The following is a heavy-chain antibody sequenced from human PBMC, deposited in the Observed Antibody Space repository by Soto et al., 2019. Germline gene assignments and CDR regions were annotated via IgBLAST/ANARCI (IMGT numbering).Heavy chain of an antibody. CDR3: ARSQWLSQADFDY. J-gene: IGHJ4*02. Sequence: PSETLSLTCTVSGGSISSYYWSWIRQPPGKGLEWIGYIYYSGSTNYNPSLKSRVTISVDTSKNQFSLKLSSVTAADTAVYYCARSQWLSQADFDYWGQGALVTVSS. CDR2: IYYSGST. D-gene: IGHD5-12*01. CDR1: GGSISSYY. V-gene: IGHV4-59*01.